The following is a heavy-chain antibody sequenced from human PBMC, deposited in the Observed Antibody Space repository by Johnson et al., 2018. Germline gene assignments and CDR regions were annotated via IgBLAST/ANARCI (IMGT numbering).Heavy chain of an antibody. Sequence: VQLVESGGGLVKPGGSLRLSCAASGFTFSLYSMNWVRQAPGKGLEWVSSISSSDSYIYYADSVKGRFTISSDKAKNSLYLQRNGLRAEDTPVYYGARDKKGMASSWYTGGYFHHWGQGTLVTVSS. CDR3: ARDKKGMASSWYTGGYFHH. V-gene: IGHV3-21*01. J-gene: IGHJ1*01. CDR2: ISSSDSYI. D-gene: IGHD6-13*01. CDR1: GFTFSLYS.